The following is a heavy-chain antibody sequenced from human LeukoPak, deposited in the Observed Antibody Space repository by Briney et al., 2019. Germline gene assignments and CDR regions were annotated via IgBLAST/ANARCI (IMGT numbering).Heavy chain of an antibody. Sequence: GASVKVSCKASGYTFTSYGISWVRQAPGQGLEWMGWISAYNGNTNYAQKLQGRVTMTTDTSTSTAYMELRSLRSEDTAVYYCARGRPRLTGYHHFDYWGQGTLVTVSS. V-gene: IGHV1-18*01. D-gene: IGHD3-9*01. CDR1: GYTFTSYG. CDR3: ARGRPRLTGYHHFDY. J-gene: IGHJ4*02. CDR2: ISAYNGNT.